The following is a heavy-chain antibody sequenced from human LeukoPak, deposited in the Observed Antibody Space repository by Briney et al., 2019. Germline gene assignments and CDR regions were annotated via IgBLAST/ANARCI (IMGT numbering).Heavy chain of an antibody. CDR1: GGSFSGYY. V-gene: IGHV4-34*01. CDR2: INHSGST. D-gene: IGHD3-16*01. J-gene: IGHJ4*02. Sequence: SETLSLTCAVYGGSFSGYYWSWIRQPPGKGLEWIGEINHSGSTNYNPSLKSRVTISVDTSKNQFSLKLSSVTAANTAVYYCARGQPRARLTFGGVSDYWGQGTLVTVSS. CDR3: ARGQPRARLTFGGVSDY.